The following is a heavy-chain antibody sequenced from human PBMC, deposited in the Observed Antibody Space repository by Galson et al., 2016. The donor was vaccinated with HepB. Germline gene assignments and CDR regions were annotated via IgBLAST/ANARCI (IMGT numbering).Heavy chain of an antibody. V-gene: IGHV3-9*01. J-gene: IGHJ4*02. CDR3: AKGVNIVSTITNALFDC. D-gene: IGHD5/OR15-5a*01. Sequence: SLRLSCAASGFSFNDYGMHWVRPAPGKGLEWVSGISRNSDDVGYADSVTGRFTISRDNAKNSLYLQMSSLRPEDTAFYYCAKGVNIVSTITNALFDCWGQGTLVTVSS. CDR1: GFSFNDYG. CDR2: ISRNSDDV.